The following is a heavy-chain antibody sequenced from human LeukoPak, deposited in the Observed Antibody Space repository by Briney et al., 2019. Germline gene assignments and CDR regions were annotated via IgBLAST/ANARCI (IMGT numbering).Heavy chain of an antibody. CDR3: ARGYYYGSGSIRGAFDP. D-gene: IGHD3-10*01. V-gene: IGHV1-2*02. CDR1: GYTFTGYY. Sequence: ASVKVSCKASGYTFTGYYMHWVRQAPGQGLEWMGWINPNSGGTNYAQEFQGRVTMTRDTSISTAYMELSRLRSDDTAVYYCARGYYYGSGSIRGAFDPWGQGTLVTVSS. J-gene: IGHJ5*02. CDR2: INPNSGGT.